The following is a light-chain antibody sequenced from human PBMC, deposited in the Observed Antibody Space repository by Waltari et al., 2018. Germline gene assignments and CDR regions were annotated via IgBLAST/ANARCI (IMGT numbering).Light chain of an antibody. Sequence: DIVMTQSPATLSVSPGERATLSCRASQSVGPNLDWYQQKPGQAPRVLIYGASTRPAGVPGTFSGSGSGTEFTLTISSVQSEDLAVYYCQQYHDWPRTFGQGTKVEFK. CDR2: GAS. J-gene: IGKJ1*01. CDR3: QQYHDWPRT. CDR1: QSVGPN. V-gene: IGKV3-15*01.